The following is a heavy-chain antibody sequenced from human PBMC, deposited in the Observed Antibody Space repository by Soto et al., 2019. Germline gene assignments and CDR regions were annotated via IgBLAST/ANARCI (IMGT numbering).Heavy chain of an antibody. Sequence: SVKVSCKASGGTFSSYAISWVRQAPGQGLEWMGGIIPIFGTANYAQKFQGRVTITADESTSTAYMELSSLRSEDTAVYYCARDREYDSSGYYYGTGYYYYGMDVWGQGTTVTVSS. CDR2: IIPIFGTA. D-gene: IGHD3-22*01. CDR1: GGTFSSYA. J-gene: IGHJ6*02. CDR3: ARDREYDSSGYYYGTGYYYYGMDV. V-gene: IGHV1-69*13.